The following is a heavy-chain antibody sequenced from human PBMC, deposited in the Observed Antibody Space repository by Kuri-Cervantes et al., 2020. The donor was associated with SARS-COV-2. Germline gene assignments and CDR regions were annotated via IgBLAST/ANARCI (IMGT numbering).Heavy chain of an antibody. CDR2: IYTSGST. D-gene: IGHD3-16*02. J-gene: IGHJ4*02. CDR3: ASSRASMITFGGVIDNFDY. Sequence: SETLSLTCTVSGGSISSGSYYWSWIRQPAGKGLEWIGRIYTSGSTNYNPSLKSRVTISVDTSKNQFSLKLSPVTAADTAVYYCASSRASMITFGGVIDNFDYWGQGTLVTVSS. V-gene: IGHV4-61*02. CDR1: GGSISSGSYY.